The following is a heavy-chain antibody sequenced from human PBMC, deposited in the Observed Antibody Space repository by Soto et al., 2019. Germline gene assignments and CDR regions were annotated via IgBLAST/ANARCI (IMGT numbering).Heavy chain of an antibody. CDR3: ARERGFLSEALDI. Sequence: RSQTLSLTCGISGDSVSSNSATWNWIRQSPSRGLEWLGRTYYRSQWHNEYEESVKSRITINPDTSTNQFSLQLNSMSPEDTAVYYCARERGFLSEALDIWGRGTMVTVSS. J-gene: IGHJ3*02. CDR1: GDSVSSNSAT. CDR2: TYYRSQWHN. V-gene: IGHV6-1*01. D-gene: IGHD3-10*01.